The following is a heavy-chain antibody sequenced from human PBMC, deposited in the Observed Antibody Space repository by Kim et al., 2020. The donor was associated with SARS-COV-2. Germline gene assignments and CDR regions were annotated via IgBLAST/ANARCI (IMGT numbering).Heavy chain of an antibody. J-gene: IGHJ4*02. V-gene: IGHV3-7*03. CDR2: IKEDGSEK. D-gene: IGHD5-12*01. Sequence: GGSLRLSCAASGFTFSRYWMSWVRQAPGKGLEWVANIKEDGSEKTYVDPVKGRFTISRDNAENSLYLQMNSLRAEDTAVYYCARDPLGGEGYNSLDYWGQ. CDR3: ARDPLGGEGYNSLDY. CDR1: GFTFSRYW.